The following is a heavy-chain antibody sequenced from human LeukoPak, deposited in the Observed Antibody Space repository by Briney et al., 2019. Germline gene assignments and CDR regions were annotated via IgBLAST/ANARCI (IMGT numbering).Heavy chain of an antibody. CDR2: IYYSGST. Sequence: KPSETLSLTCTVSGGSISSYYWSWIRQPPGKGLEWIGYIYYSGSTNYNPSLKSRVTISVDTSKNQFSLKLSSVTVADTAVYYCARLRYNWNDAARLDYWGQGTLVTVSS. J-gene: IGHJ4*02. D-gene: IGHD1-1*01. CDR3: ARLRYNWNDAARLDY. V-gene: IGHV4-59*01. CDR1: GGSISSYY.